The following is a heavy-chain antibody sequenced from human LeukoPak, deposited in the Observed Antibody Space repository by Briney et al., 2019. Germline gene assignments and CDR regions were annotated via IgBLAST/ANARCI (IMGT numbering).Heavy chain of an antibody. J-gene: IGHJ4*02. D-gene: IGHD3-10*01. CDR2: ISGNGYNT. CDR1: GFTLGSYA. Sequence: PGGSLRLSCAGSGFTLGSYAMSWVRQAPGKGLEWVSAISGNGYNTYYADSVKGRFTISSESSGNTLYLQMHNLRAEDTAVYYCAKGVRLWFAFYFDYWGQETLVTVSS. CDR3: AKGVRLWFAFYFDY. V-gene: IGHV3-23*01.